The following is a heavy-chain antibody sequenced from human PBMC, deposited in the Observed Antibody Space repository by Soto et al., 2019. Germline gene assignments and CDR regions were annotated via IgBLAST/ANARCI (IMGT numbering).Heavy chain of an antibody. CDR1: GYSFTSYW. V-gene: IGHV5-51*01. J-gene: IGHJ6*02. CDR3: ARHEVDYYYGMDV. Sequence: GESLKISCKGSGYSFTSYWIGWVRQMPGKGLEWMGSIYPGDSDTRYSPSFQGQVTISADKSISTAYLQWSSLKASDTAMYYCARHEVDYYYGMDVWGQGTTVTVSS. D-gene: IGHD2-2*01. CDR2: IYPGDSDT.